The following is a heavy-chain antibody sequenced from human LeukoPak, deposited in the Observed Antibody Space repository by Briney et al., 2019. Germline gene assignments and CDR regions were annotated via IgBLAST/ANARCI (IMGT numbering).Heavy chain of an antibody. J-gene: IGHJ6*02. CDR2: IYYSGST. CDR1: GGSISSSSYY. D-gene: IGHD3-3*01. CDR3: ARLYYDFWSGYLYGMDV. V-gene: IGHV4-39*01. Sequence: SETLSLTCTVSGGSISSSSYYWGWIRQPPGKGLEWIGSIYYSGSTYYNPSLKSRVTISVDTSKNQFSLKLSSVTAADTAVYYCARLYYDFWSGYLYGMDVWGQGTTVTVPS.